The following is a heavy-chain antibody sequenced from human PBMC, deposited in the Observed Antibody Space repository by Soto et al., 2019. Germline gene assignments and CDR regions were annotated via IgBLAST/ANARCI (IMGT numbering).Heavy chain of an antibody. Sequence: QVQLQESGPGLVKPSETLSLTCTVSGGSISSYYWSWIRQPPGKGLEWIGYIYYSGSTNYNPSLKSRVTIAVDTSKNQCSLKLSSVTAADTAVYYCARGNDFWSGYPSYYYYGMDVWGQGTTVTVSS. CDR3: ARGNDFWSGYPSYYYYGMDV. CDR1: GGSISSYY. V-gene: IGHV4-59*01. J-gene: IGHJ6*02. CDR2: IYYSGST. D-gene: IGHD3-3*01.